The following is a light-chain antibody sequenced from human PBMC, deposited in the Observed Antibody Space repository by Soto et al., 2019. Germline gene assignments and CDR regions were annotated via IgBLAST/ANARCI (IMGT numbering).Light chain of an antibody. V-gene: IGLV2-11*01. J-gene: IGLJ3*02. Sequence: QSALTQPRSVSGSPGQSVTISCTGTSSDVGGYNYVSWYQQHPGKAPKLMIYDLSQRPSGVPDRFSGSKSGNTASLTISGLQAEDGADYYCCSYADTYTWVFGGGTQLTVL. CDR1: SSDVGGYNY. CDR2: DLS. CDR3: CSYADTYTWV.